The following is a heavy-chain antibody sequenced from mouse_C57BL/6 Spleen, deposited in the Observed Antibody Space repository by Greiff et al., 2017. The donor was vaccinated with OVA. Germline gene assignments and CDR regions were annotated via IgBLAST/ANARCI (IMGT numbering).Heavy chain of an antibody. CDR2: IDPENGDT. D-gene: IGHD2-1*01. CDR3: TTGGNLAY. Sequence: EVQVVESGAELVRPGASVKLSCTASGFNIKDDYMHWVKQRPEQGLEWIGWIDPENGDTEYASKFQGKATITADTSSNTAYLQLSSLTSEDTAVYYCTTGGNLAYWGQGTLVTVSA. CDR1: GFNIKDDY. V-gene: IGHV14-4*01. J-gene: IGHJ3*01.